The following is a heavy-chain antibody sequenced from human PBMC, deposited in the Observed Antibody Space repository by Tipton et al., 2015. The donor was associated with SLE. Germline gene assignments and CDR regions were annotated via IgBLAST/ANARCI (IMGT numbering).Heavy chain of an antibody. CDR2: IHFSGST. D-gene: IGHD4-23*01. CDR1: GGSFSGYY. Sequence: GLVKPSETLSLTCAVYGGSFSGYYWSWIRQPPGKGLEWIGHIHFSGSTYYNPSLKSRVTISVDTSKNQFSLKLSSVTAADTAVYYCARLRWMDGGNWGLDYWGQGTLVTVSS. J-gene: IGHJ4*02. CDR3: ARLRWMDGGNWGLDY. V-gene: IGHV4-59*08.